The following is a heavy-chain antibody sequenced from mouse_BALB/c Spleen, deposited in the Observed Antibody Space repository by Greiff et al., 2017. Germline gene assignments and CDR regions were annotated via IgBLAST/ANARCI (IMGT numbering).Heavy chain of an antibody. D-gene: IGHD1-1*01. CDR2: IDPENGDT. V-gene: IGHV14-4*02. CDR3: AYYGSSLYYYAMDY. CDR1: GFNIKDYY. J-gene: IGHJ4*01. Sequence: EVKVVESGAELVRSGASVKLSCTASGFNIKDYYMHWVKQRPEQGLEWIGWIDPENGDTEYAPKFQGKATMTADTSSNTAYLQLSSLTSEDTAVYYCAYYGSSLYYYAMDYWGQGTSVTVSS.